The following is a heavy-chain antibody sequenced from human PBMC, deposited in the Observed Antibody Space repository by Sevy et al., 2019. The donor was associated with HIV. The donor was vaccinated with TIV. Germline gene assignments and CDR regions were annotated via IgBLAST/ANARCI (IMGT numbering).Heavy chain of an antibody. D-gene: IGHD1-20*01. J-gene: IGHJ6*02. CDR1: GFTFSSYA. Sequence: GGSLRLSCAASGFTFSSYAMSWVRQAPGKGLEWVSAISGSGGSTYYADSVKGRFTISRDNSKNTLYLQMNSLRAEETAVYYCAKFMKVGGITGSPYYYGMDVWGQGTTVTVSS. CDR2: ISGSGGST. V-gene: IGHV3-23*01. CDR3: AKFMKVGGITGSPYYYGMDV.